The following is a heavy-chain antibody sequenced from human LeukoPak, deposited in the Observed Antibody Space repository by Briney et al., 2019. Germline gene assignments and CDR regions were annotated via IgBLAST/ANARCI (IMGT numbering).Heavy chain of an antibody. Sequence: PGGSLRLSCAASGFTVRTNYMSWVRQAPGKGLEWVSVVYSGGSTYYADSVRGRFTISRDNSKNTLYLQMNSLSAEDTAVYYCARVGSTDSPHAFDIWGQGTTVTVSS. CDR2: VYSGGST. D-gene: IGHD3-22*01. J-gene: IGHJ3*02. CDR3: ARVGSTDSPHAFDI. CDR1: GFTVRTNY. V-gene: IGHV3-66*01.